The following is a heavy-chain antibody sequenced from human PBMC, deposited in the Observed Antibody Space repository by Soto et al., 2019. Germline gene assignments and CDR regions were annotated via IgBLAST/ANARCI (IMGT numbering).Heavy chain of an antibody. V-gene: IGHV3-30-3*01. CDR1: GFTFSSYA. CDR3: ARYCSGGSCYSDAFDI. Sequence: PGGSLRLSCAASGFTFSSYAMHWVRQAPGKGLEWVAVISYDGSNKYYADSVKGRFTISRDNSKNTLYLQMNSLRAEDTAVYYCARYCSGGSCYSDAFDIWGQGTMVTVSS. D-gene: IGHD2-15*01. CDR2: ISYDGSNK. J-gene: IGHJ3*02.